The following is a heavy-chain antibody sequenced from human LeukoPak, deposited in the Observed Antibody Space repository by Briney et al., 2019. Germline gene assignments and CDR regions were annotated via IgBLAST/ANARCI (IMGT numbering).Heavy chain of an antibody. CDR1: GFTFSSYA. CDR2: ISSNGGST. J-gene: IGHJ4*02. CDR3: ARDACLSDTAMVCYFDY. D-gene: IGHD5-18*01. Sequence: PSGGSLRLSCAASGFTFSSYAMHWVRQAPGKGLEYVSAISSNGGSTYYANSVKGRFTISRDNSKNTLYLQMGSLRAEDMAVYYCARDACLSDTAMVCYFDYWGQGTLVTVSS. V-gene: IGHV3-64*01.